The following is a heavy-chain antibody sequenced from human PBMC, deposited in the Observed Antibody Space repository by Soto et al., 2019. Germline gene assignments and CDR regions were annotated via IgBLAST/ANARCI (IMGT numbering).Heavy chain of an antibody. V-gene: IGHV4-34*01. CDR3: ARGRDY. J-gene: IGHJ4*02. Sequence: QVQLQQWGAGLLKPSETLSLTCAVYGGSFSPFYWSWIRQPPGKGLEWIGEINHSGSTNYNPSLKSRVTISVDTSKNQFSLKLSSVIAADTAMYYCARGRDYWGQGTLVTVSS. CDR2: INHSGST. CDR1: GGSFSPFY.